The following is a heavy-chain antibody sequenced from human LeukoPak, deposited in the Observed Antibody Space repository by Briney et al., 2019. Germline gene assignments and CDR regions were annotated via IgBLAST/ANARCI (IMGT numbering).Heavy chain of an antibody. CDR3: ARHIQGANVCDY. CDR1: GGSISSSNSY. CDR2: LSYNGST. V-gene: IGHV4-39*01. D-gene: IGHD2-21*01. J-gene: IGHJ4*02. Sequence: SETLSLTCTVSGGSISSSNSYWGWIRQPPGKGLEWIGTLSYNGSTYYNPSLKSRITISVDTSKSQFSLRLSSVTAADTALYYCARHIQGANVCDYWGQGTLVTVPS.